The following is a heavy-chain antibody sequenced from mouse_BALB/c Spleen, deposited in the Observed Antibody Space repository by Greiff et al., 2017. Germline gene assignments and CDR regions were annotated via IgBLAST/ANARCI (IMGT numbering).Heavy chain of an antibody. CDR3: APYGNYNAMDY. Sequence: EVKLMESGAELVKPGASVKLSCTASGFNIKDTYMHWVKQRPEQGLEWIGRIDPANGNTKYDPKFQGKATITADTSSNTAYLQLSSLTSEDTAVYYCAPYGNYNAMDYWGQGTSVTVSS. CDR2: IDPANGNT. V-gene: IGHV14-3*02. J-gene: IGHJ4*01. D-gene: IGHD2-1*01. CDR1: GFNIKDTY.